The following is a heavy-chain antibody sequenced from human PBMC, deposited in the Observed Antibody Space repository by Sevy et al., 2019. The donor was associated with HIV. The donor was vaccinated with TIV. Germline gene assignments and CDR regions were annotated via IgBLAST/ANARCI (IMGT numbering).Heavy chain of an antibody. CDR2: IKQDAGQK. V-gene: IGHV3-7*01. J-gene: IGHJ4*02. CDR3: ARDDGNYYFHY. CDR1: GFTFSKYW. Sequence: GGSLRLSCAASGFTFSKYWMGWVRQAPGKGLEWVANIKQDAGQKYYVDSVKGPFTNSRDNAKNSLYLQMNSLRAEDTAVYFCARDDGNYYFHYWGQGTLVTVSS. D-gene: IGHD1-7*01.